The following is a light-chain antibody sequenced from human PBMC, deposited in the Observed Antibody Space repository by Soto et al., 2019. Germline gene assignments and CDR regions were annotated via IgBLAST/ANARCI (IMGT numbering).Light chain of an antibody. CDR3: QQYNNWPRAT. CDR2: RTS. CDR1: QSISSN. Sequence: EIVMTQSPATLSVSPGERATLSCRASQSISSNLAWYQQKPGQAPRLLMFRTSSRATGFPARFSGSGSGTGFNLTISSLQSEDFGVYYCQQYNNWPRATFGGGTKVEIK. V-gene: IGKV3-15*01. J-gene: IGKJ4*01.